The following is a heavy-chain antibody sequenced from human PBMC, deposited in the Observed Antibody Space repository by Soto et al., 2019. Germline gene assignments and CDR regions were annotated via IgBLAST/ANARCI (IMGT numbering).Heavy chain of an antibody. Sequence: DVQLLESGGDLVQPGGSLRLSCTASGFILSSYAMSWVRQAPGKGLEWVSSVSAGGDMTYNSDSVKGRFTISRDNSNNALFLQLNSLRIEDTALYYCARGDRGGSGSPASYCYSGLDVWGQGTTVTVS. V-gene: IGHV3-23*01. CDR3: ARGDRGGSGSPASYCYSGLDV. CDR1: GFILSSYA. CDR2: VSAGGDMT. D-gene: IGHD3-10*01. J-gene: IGHJ6*02.